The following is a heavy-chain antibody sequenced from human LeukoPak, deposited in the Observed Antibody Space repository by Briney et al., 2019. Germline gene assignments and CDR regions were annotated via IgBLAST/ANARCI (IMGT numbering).Heavy chain of an antibody. CDR2: INHSGST. D-gene: IGHD3-10*01. V-gene: IGHV4-34*01. Sequence: PSETLSLTCAVYGGSFSGYYWSWIRQPPGEGLEWIGEINHSGSTNYNPSLKSRVTISVDTSKNQFSLKLSSVTAADTAVYYCARGRKGITMVRGATDFDWWGQGTLVTVSS. CDR3: ARGRKGITMVRGATDFDW. CDR1: GGSFSGYY. J-gene: IGHJ4*02.